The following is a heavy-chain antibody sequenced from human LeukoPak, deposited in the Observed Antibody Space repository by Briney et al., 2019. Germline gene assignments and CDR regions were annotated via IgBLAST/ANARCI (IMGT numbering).Heavy chain of an antibody. Sequence: GASVKVSCKASGYTFTSYAMNWVRQAPGQGLEWMGWINTNTGNPTYAQGFTGRFVFSLDTSVSTAYLQISSLKAEDTAVYYCARGPEQLVLHGFDYWGQGTLVTVSS. V-gene: IGHV7-4-1*02. J-gene: IGHJ4*02. CDR3: ARGPEQLVLHGFDY. D-gene: IGHD6-13*01. CDR2: INTNTGNP. CDR1: GYTFTSYA.